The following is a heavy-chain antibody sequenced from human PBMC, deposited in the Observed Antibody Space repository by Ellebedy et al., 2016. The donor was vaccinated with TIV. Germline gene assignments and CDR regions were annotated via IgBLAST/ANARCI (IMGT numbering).Heavy chain of an antibody. V-gene: IGHV4-59*01. Sequence: MPSETLSLTCSVSGGSISSYYWSRIRQPPGKGLEWIGNFHFSGRTNYNPSLKSRVSISGDTSKYQFSLSLTSVTAADTALYYCARGGNGYQPFEFWGQGTLATVSS. CDR1: GGSISSYY. J-gene: IGHJ4*02. CDR2: FHFSGRT. CDR3: ARGGNGYQPFEF. D-gene: IGHD3-22*01.